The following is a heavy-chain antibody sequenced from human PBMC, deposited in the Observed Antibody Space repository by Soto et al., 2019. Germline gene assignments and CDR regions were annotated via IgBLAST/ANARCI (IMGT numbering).Heavy chain of an antibody. J-gene: IGHJ4*02. V-gene: IGHV1-18*01. CDR3: ARGNGDYLI. D-gene: IGHD4-17*01. CDR1: GYTFTSYG. CDR2: ISAYNGNT. Sequence: ASVKVSCKASGYTFTSYGISWVRQAPGQGLEWMGWISAYNGNTNYAQTLQGRVTMTRDTSTSTAYMELSSLRSEDTAVYYCARGNGDYLIWGQGTLVTVSS.